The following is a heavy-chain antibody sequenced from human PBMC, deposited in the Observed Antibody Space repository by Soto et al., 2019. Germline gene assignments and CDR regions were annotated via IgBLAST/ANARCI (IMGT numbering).Heavy chain of an antibody. V-gene: IGHV3-30*18. CDR1: GFTFSTYG. Sequence: QVQLVESGGGEVQPGRSLTISCAASGFTFSTYGMHWVRQTPGKGLEWVAVISYDGTNKFYSDSVKGRFTISRDNFKNTLTLQRNSLRAEDTAVYSCAKDLQSYGDYDYYCYGMDVWGLGTRVTVSS. D-gene: IGHD4-17*01. CDR2: ISYDGTNK. J-gene: IGHJ6*02. CDR3: AKDLQSYGDYDYYCYGMDV.